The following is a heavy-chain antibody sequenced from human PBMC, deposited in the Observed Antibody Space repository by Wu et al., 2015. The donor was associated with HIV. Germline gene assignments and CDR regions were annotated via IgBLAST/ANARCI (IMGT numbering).Heavy chain of an antibody. V-gene: IGHV1-69*05. CDR1: GGTFSSYA. J-gene: IGHJ6*02. CDR2: IIPIFGTA. CDR3: ARDDSRYRGIAVAGRGYYYYGMDV. Sequence: QAKLVQSGTEVKKPGSSVKVSCKASGGTFSSYAISWVRQAPGQGLEWMGGIIPIFGTANYAQKFQGRVTITTDESTSTAYMELSSLRSEDTAVYYCARDDSRYRGIAVAGRGYYYYGMDVWGQGTTVTVSS. D-gene: IGHD6-19*01.